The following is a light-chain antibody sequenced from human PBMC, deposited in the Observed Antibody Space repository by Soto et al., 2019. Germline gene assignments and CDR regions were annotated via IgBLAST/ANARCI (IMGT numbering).Light chain of an antibody. Sequence: DIQMTQSPSTLSASVGDRVTITCRASQSISSWLTWYQQKPGKAPKVLIYKASSLQSGVPSRFSGSGSGTDFSLTLFSLKLDVLATYYCLQYYFFPSTFGQGTK. CDR3: LQYYFFPST. J-gene: IGKJ2*01. CDR2: KAS. CDR1: QSISSW. V-gene: IGKV1-5*03.